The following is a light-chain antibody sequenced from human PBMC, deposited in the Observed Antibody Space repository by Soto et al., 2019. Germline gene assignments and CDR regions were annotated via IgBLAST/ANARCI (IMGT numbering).Light chain of an antibody. CDR2: GAS. J-gene: IGKJ4*01. Sequence: EIVMTQSPATLSVSPGERATLSCRASQSVSSNLAWYQQKPGQAPRLLIYGASTRATGIPARFSGSGSGTEFTLTISSLQSEDFALYYCQQYNNWPPATFGGGTKADIK. CDR1: QSVSSN. V-gene: IGKV3-15*01. CDR3: QQYNNWPPAT.